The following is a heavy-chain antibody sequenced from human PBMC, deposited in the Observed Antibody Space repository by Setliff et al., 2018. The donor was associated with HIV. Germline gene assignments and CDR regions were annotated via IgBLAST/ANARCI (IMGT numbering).Heavy chain of an antibody. Sequence: SETLSLTCTVSGGSISSNYYWGWIRQPPGKGLEWIGYILDSGSTYYNPSLRGRLSMSIDTSANQFSVELTSVTAADTALYFCASLTTDRFLEWLFVYWGQGTLVTVSS. CDR2: ILDSGST. V-gene: IGHV4-39*07. CDR1: GGSISSNYY. CDR3: ASLTTDRFLEWLFVY. D-gene: IGHD3-3*01. J-gene: IGHJ4*02.